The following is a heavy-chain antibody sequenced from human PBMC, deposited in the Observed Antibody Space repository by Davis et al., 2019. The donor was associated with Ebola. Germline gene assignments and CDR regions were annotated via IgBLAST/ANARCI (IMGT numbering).Heavy chain of an antibody. V-gene: IGHV3-33*01. CDR1: GFTFSPYG. CDR2: IWFDGTRE. J-gene: IGHJ2*01. CDR3: VRDPALVVTGGGWFFGL. D-gene: IGHD2-21*02. Sequence: GGSLRLSCAASGFTFSPYGMHWVRQAPGKGLEWVALIWFDGTREYYADSVKGRFSISRDISKSTLYLQMNSLRAEDTAVYYCVRDPALVVTGGGWFFGLWGRGTLVTVSS.